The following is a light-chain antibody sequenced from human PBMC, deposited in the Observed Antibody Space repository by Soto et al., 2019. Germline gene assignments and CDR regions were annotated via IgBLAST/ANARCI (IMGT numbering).Light chain of an antibody. CDR2: DVS. CDR1: HSVSSNY. J-gene: IGKJ1*01. Sequence: EIVLTQSPGTLSLSPGERATLSCRSSHSVSSNYLAWYQQKPGQAHRLLIDDVSSRATVIPDRFSGSGSAKDFTLTISRLEPVDFAVYYCQQYGISPTFGQGTKVEIK. CDR3: QQYGISPT. V-gene: IGKV3-20*01.